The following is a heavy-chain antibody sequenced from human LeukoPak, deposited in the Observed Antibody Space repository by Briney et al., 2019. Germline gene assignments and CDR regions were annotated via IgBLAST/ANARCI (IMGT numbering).Heavy chain of an antibody. V-gene: IGHV1-18*01. Sequence: ASVKVSCKASGYTFTSYGISWVRQAPGQGLEWMGWISAYSGNTNYAQKLQGRVTMTTDTSTSTAYMELRSLRSDDTAVYYCARVPGPYSSGWPYFDYWGQGTLVTVSS. J-gene: IGHJ4*02. CDR3: ARVPGPYSSGWPYFDY. CDR1: GYTFTSYG. D-gene: IGHD6-19*01. CDR2: ISAYSGNT.